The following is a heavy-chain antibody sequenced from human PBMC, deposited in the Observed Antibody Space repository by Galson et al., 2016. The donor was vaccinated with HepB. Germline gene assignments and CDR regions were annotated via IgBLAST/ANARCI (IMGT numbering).Heavy chain of an antibody. CDR1: GGTFSSHG. Sequence: SVKVSCKASGGTFSSHGISWVRQAPGQGLEWMGGIIPIFGKTNYAQKFQGRVTITADESTSTAYMELSSLRSEDKAVYYCSRLLNWFDPWGQGTLVTVSS. CDR3: SRLLNWFDP. J-gene: IGHJ5*02. CDR2: IIPIFGKT. V-gene: IGHV1-69*13.